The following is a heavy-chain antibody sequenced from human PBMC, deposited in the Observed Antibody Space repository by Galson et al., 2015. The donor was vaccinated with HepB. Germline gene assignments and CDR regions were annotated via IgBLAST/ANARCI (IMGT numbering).Heavy chain of an antibody. Sequence: SLRLSCAASGFTFSSYGMHWVRQAPGKGLEWVAVIWYDGSNKYYADSVKGRFTISRDNSKNTLYLQMNSLRAEDTAVYYCARGGSYDSSTPIDYWGQGTLVTVSS. CDR1: GFTFSSYG. D-gene: IGHD3-22*01. V-gene: IGHV3-33*08. CDR3: ARGGSYDSSTPIDY. CDR2: IWYDGSNK. J-gene: IGHJ4*02.